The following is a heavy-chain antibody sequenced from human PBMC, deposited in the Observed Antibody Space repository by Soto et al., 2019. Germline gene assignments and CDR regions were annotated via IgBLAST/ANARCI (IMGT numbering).Heavy chain of an antibody. Sequence: QVQLVQSGGEVKKPRASVKVSCKASGYTFTTYDLSWVRQAPGQGLEWMGWISAYNGNTNYAQNLQGRVTMTTDTSTSTAYMELRSLRSDDTAVYYCARVIGYYYHMDVWGQGTTVTVSS. J-gene: IGHJ6*02. V-gene: IGHV1-18*01. D-gene: IGHD3-22*01. CDR2: ISAYNGNT. CDR1: GYTFTTYD. CDR3: ARVIGYYYHMDV.